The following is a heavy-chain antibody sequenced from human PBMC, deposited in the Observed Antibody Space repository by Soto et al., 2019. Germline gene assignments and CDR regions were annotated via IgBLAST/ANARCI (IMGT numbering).Heavy chain of an antibody. CDR1: GGSFSAYY. Sequence: QVQLQQWGAGLLKPSETLSLTCAVYGGSFSAYYWCWIRQPPGKGLEWIGEINHSGSTNYNPSLKSRVTISVDTSKNQFSLKLRSVTAADTAVYYCARSPKGQAAAGTLVWFDPWGQGTLVTVSS. V-gene: IGHV4-34*01. J-gene: IGHJ5*02. CDR2: INHSGST. CDR3: ARSPKGQAAAGTLVWFDP. D-gene: IGHD6-13*01.